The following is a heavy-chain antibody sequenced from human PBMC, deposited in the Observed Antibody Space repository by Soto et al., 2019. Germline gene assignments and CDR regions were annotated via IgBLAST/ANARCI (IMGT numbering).Heavy chain of an antibody. D-gene: IGHD3-16*01. Sequence: QVQLVESGGGVVQPGRSLRLSCAASGFTFSGYGMHWVRQAPGKGLEWVAVISYDGSKYYADSVKGRFTISRDNSKNTLFLQMNSLRAEDTALYYCAKSHGGRWLQYAFDSWGQGTLVTVSS. CDR1: GFTFSGYG. J-gene: IGHJ4*02. CDR3: AKSHGGRWLQYAFDS. V-gene: IGHV3-30*18. CDR2: ISYDGSK.